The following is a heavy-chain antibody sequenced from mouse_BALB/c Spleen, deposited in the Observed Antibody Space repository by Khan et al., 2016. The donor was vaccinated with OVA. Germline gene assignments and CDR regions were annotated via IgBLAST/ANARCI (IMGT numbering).Heavy chain of an antibody. CDR3: ARVGYNGTKDY. V-gene: IGHV9-3-1*01. J-gene: IGHJ4*01. D-gene: IGHD2-14*01. CDR1: GYTFTNYG. Sequence: QIQLVQSGPDLKKPGETVKISCKASGYTFTNYGMNWVKQVPGKGLKWMGWTNTYTGEPTYADDFKGRFAFSLETSASTAYLQINNLKNEDTATXFCARVGYNGTKDYWGQGTSVTVSS. CDR2: TNTYTGEP.